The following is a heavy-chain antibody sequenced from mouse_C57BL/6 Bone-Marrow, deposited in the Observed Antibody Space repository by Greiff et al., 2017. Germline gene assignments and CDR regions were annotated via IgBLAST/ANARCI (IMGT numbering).Heavy chain of an antibody. Sequence: EVQLVESGGDLVKPGGSLKLSCAASGFTFSSYGMSWVRQTPDKRLEWVATISSGGSYTYYPERLKGRFTISRDNAKNTLYRQMSSLKSEDTAMYYCARPNWAWFAYWGQGTLVTVSA. CDR1: GFTFSSYG. CDR2: ISSGGSYT. CDR3: ARPNWAWFAY. D-gene: IGHD4-1*01. V-gene: IGHV5-6*01. J-gene: IGHJ3*01.